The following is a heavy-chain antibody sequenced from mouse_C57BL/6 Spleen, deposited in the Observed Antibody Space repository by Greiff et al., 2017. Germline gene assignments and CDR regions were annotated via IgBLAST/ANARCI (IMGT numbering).Heavy chain of an antibody. D-gene: IGHD1-1*01. V-gene: IGHV5-4*01. CDR2: ISDGGSYT. Sequence: EVKLVESGGGLVKPGGSLKLSCAASGFTFSSYAMSWVRQTPEKRLEWVATISDGGSYTYYPDNVKGRCTISRDNAKNNLYLQMSHLKSEDTAMYYCARELYYGSSYWYFDVWGTGTTVTVSS. J-gene: IGHJ1*03. CDR1: GFTFSSYA. CDR3: ARELYYGSSYWYFDV.